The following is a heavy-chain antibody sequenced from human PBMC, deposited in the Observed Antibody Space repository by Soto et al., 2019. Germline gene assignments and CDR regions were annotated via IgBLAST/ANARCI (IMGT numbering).Heavy chain of an antibody. D-gene: IGHD1-20*01. V-gene: IGHV3-23*01. CDR3: AKSPRPHITSRYYYYYMDV. J-gene: IGHJ6*03. Sequence: PGGSLRLSCAASGFRFSDYSMNWVRQAPGRGLEWVSDISGSGCSIYYADSVKGRFTISRDNSKNTLYLQMNSLRAEDTAVYYCAKSPRPHITSRYYYYYMDVWGKGTTVTVSS. CDR2: ISGSGCSI. CDR1: GFRFSDYS.